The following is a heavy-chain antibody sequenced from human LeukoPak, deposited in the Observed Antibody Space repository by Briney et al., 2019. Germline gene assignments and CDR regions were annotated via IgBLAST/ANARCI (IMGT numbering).Heavy chain of an antibody. CDR3: ARGWVVVATESFHWFDP. J-gene: IGHJ5*02. CDR2: FDPEDGET. V-gene: IGHV1-24*01. CDR1: GYTLTELS. Sequence: GASVKVSCKVSGYTLTELSMHWVRQAPGKGLEWMGGFDPEDGETIYAQKFQGRVTITADKSTSTAYMELSSLRSEDTAVYYCARGWVVVATESFHWFDPWGQGTLVTVSS. D-gene: IGHD2-15*01.